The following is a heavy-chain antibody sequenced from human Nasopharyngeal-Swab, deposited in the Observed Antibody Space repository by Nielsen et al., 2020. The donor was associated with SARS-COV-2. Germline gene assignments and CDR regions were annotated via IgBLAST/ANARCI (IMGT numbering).Heavy chain of an antibody. Sequence: RQAPGKGLEWIGSIYYSGSTYYNPSLKSRVTISVDTSKNQFSLKLSSVTAADTAVYYCAGYCSSTSCYGSYYFDYWGQGTLVTVSS. CDR3: AGYCSSTSCYGSYYFDY. D-gene: IGHD2-2*01. V-gene: IGHV4-39*07. J-gene: IGHJ4*02. CDR2: IYYSGST.